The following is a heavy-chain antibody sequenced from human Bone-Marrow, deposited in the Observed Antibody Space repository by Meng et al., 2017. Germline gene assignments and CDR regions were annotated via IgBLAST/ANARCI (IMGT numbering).Heavy chain of an antibody. CDR3: ARGGFSNWNDNDAFDI. V-gene: IGHV1-46*01. J-gene: IGHJ3*02. CDR2: INPSGGST. CDR1: GYTFTSYY. Sequence: ASVKVSCKASGYTFTSYYMHWVRQAPGQGLEWMGIINPSGGSTSYAQKFQGRVTMTRDTSTSTVYMELSSLRSEDTAVYYCARGGFSNWNDNDAFDIWGQGTMVTGSS. D-gene: IGHD1-1*01.